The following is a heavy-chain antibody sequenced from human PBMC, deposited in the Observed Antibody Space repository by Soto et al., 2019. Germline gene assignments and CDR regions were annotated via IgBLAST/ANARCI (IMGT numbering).Heavy chain of an antibody. CDR1: GGSISSGDYY. V-gene: IGHV4-30-4*01. CDR2: IYYSGST. CDR3: AREPGSSWRNYYYYGMDV. Sequence: PSETLSLTCTVSGGSISSGDYYWSWIRQPPGKGLEWIGYIYYSGSTYYNPSLKSRVTISVDTSKNQFSLKLSSVTASDTAVYYCAREPGSSWRNYYYYGMDVWGQGTTVTV. D-gene: IGHD6-13*01. J-gene: IGHJ6*02.